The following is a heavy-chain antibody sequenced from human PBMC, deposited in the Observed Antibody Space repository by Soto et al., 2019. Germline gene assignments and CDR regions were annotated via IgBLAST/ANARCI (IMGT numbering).Heavy chain of an antibody. D-gene: IGHD1-26*01. CDR1: GGTFNTYA. CDR3: AVASKWELLGYFYGMDV. J-gene: IGHJ6*02. V-gene: IGHV1-69*01. CDR2: VIPLFNTP. Sequence: QVQLVQSGAEVKKPGSSAKVSCKASGGTFNTYAITWVRQAPGQGFEWMGGVIPLFNTPDYAQKFQGRLTITGDESTSTVYLELSGLRSEDTAVYFCAVASKWELLGYFYGMDVWGQGTTVTVSS.